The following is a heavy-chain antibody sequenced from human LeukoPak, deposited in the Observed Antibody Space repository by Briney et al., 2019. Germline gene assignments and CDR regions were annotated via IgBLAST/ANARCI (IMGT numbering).Heavy chain of an antibody. CDR2: INTNTGAT. D-gene: IGHD6-19*01. Sequence: ASVKVSCKASGYTFTGYYLHWVRQAPGQGLEWMGWINTNTGATMFAQKFQGRVTMTRDTSIGTGYLELSSLKSDDTALYYCARDRVGSGWPRPYYFEFWGQGTLVTVSS. J-gene: IGHJ4*02. CDR3: ARDRVGSGWPRPYYFEF. V-gene: IGHV1-2*02. CDR1: GYTFTGYY.